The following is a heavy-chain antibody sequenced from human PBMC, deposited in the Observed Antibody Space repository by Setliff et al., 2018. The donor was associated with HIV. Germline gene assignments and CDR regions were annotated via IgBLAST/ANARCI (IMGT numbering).Heavy chain of an antibody. Sequence: ASVKVSCKASGYSFSNYAMSWVRQAPGQGLEWMGWVNTQTGSPTYAQAFTGRFVFSVDTSITTAFLGISNLKAGDTAVYYCARTVYGDYGGDLNWLDPWGQGTLVTVSS. V-gene: IGHV7-4-1*02. D-gene: IGHD4-17*01. CDR1: GYSFSNYA. CDR2: VNTQTGSP. CDR3: ARTVYGDYGGDLNWLDP. J-gene: IGHJ5*02.